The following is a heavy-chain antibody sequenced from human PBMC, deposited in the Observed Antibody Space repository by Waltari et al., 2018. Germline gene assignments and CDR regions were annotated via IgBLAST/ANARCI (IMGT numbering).Heavy chain of an antibody. CDR1: GDSVRNHYW. CDR2: IHGSGKT. J-gene: IGHJ4*02. D-gene: IGHD1-26*01. V-gene: IGHV4-4*02. CDR3: ARDRGRGLYLDS. Sequence: QLQLQQSGPGLVKPSESLSLTCAVSGDSVRNHYWWSWVRQPPGKGLEWIGQIHGSGKTNYNPSLESRVTVSMDTSNNQFSLKVTSPTAADTAVYYCARDRGRGLYLDSWGQGTLVTVSP.